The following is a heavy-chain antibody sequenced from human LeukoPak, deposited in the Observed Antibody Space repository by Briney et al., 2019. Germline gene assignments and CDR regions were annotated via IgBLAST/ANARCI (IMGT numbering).Heavy chain of an antibody. CDR1: GGTFSSYA. D-gene: IGHD3-9*01. CDR2: IIPIFGTA. J-gene: IGHJ6*03. Sequence: SVKVSCKASGGTFSSYAISWVRQAPGQGLEWMGGIIPIFGTANYAQKFQGRVTITADESTSTAYMELSSLRSEDTAVYYCARGPLSNYYYYYMDVWGKGTTVTISS. CDR3: ARGPLSNYYYYYMDV. V-gene: IGHV1-69*13.